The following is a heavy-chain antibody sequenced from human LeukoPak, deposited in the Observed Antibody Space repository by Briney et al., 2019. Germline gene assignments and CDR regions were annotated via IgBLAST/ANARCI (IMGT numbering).Heavy chain of an antibody. D-gene: IGHD6-13*01. CDR2: ISSSGSTI. J-gene: IGHJ4*02. V-gene: IGHV3-48*03. CDR1: GFTFSSYE. CDR3: EARVIAGKDDYYFDY. Sequence: GGSLRLSCAASGFTFSSYEMNWVRQAPGKGLEWVSYISSSGSTIYYADSVKGRFTISRDDAKNSLYLQMNSLRVKDTAVYYCEARVIAGKDDYYFDYWGQGTLVTVSS.